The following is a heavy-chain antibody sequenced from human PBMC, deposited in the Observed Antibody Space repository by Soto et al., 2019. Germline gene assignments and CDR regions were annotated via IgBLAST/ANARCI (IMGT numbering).Heavy chain of an antibody. CDR2: IYWDNDK. Sequence: SGPTLVNPTETPTLTCTFSGFSLSSGVGVGWVRQPPGKALEWLAVIYWDNDKRSSPSLKSRLTITKDTSKNQVFLTMTNMDPVNTPTYNCSYIHGLSRGRGWYTPGGPGPRVTVSS. J-gene: IGHJ5*02. CDR1: GFSLSSGVG. D-gene: IGHD6-19*01. V-gene: IGHV2-5*02. CDR3: SYIHGLSRGRGWYTP.